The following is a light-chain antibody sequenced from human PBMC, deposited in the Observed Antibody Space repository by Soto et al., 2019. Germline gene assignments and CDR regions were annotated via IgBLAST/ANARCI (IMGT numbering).Light chain of an antibody. V-gene: IGKV3-20*01. CDR3: QQSGSSPT. Sequence: EIVLTQSPGTLSLSPGERATLSCRASQSVSSSYLAWYQQIPGQAPRLLIYRASSRATGIPDRFSGSGSGTDFTLTISRLEPEDFAVYYCQQSGSSPTFGGGTKVEIK. J-gene: IGKJ4*01. CDR2: RAS. CDR1: QSVSSSY.